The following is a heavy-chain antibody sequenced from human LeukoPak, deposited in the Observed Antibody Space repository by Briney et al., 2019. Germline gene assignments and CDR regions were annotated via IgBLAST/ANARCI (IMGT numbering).Heavy chain of an antibody. CDR1: GGSISSYY. Sequence: PSETLSLTCTVSGGSISSYYWSWIRQPAGKGLEWIGRIYTSGSTNYNPSLKSRVTMSVDTSKNQFSLKLSSVTAADTAVYYCAGRCSSTSCYALSVDYWGQGTLVTVSS. V-gene: IGHV4-4*07. J-gene: IGHJ4*02. CDR3: AGRCSSTSCYALSVDY. CDR2: IYTSGST. D-gene: IGHD2-2*01.